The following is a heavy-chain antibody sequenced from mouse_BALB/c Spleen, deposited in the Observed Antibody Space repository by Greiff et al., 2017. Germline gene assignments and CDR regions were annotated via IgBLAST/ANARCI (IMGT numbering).Heavy chain of an antibody. CDR2: IDPETGGT. CDR3: TRGGDYDEWAY. V-gene: IGHV1-15*01. D-gene: IGHD2-4*01. Sequence: VKLQESGAELVRPGASVTLSCKASGYTFTDYEMHWVKQTPVHGLEWIGAIDPETGGTAYNQKFKGKATLTADKSSSTAYMELRSLTSEDSAVYYCTRGGDYDEWAYWGQGTLVTVSA. CDR1: GYTFTDYE. J-gene: IGHJ3*01.